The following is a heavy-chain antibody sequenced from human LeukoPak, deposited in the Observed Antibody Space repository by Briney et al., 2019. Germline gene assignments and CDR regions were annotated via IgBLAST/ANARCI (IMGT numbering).Heavy chain of an antibody. CDR1: GFTFNTHS. D-gene: IGHD3-3*01. Sequence: GGSLRLSCAVSGFTFNTHSMKWVRQAPGKGLEWVSSISSSSSYIYYADSVKGRFTISRDNAKNSLYLQMNSLRAEDAAVYYCAREGGYDFWSGPGMDVWGQGTTVTVS. CDR2: ISSSSSYI. CDR3: AREGGYDFWSGPGMDV. V-gene: IGHV3-21*01. J-gene: IGHJ6*02.